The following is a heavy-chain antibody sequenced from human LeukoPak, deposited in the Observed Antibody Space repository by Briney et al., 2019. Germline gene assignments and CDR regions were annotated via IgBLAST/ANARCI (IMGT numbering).Heavy chain of an antibody. CDR3: AREREQPLFHY. J-gene: IGHJ4*02. Sequence: GGSLRLSCAASGFTVSSNYMSWVRQAPGKGLEWGSLIYSGGSTYYADSVKGRFTISRDNSKNQPYLQMNSLRAEDTAVYYCAREREQPLFHYWGQGTLVTVPS. D-gene: IGHD6-13*01. V-gene: IGHV3-66*01. CDR1: GFTVSSNY. CDR2: IYSGGST.